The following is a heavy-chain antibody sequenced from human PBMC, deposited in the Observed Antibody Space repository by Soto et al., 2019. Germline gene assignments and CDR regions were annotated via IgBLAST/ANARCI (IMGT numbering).Heavy chain of an antibody. V-gene: IGHV4-39*01. CDR3: ARRWYDYVWGSYREYYFDY. CDR1: GGSISSSSYY. D-gene: IGHD3-16*02. CDR2: IYYSGST. J-gene: IGHJ4*02. Sequence: QLQLQESGPGLVKPSETLSLTCTVSGGSISSSSYYWGWIRQPPGKGLEWIGSIYYSGSTYYNPSHKSRVTISVDTSKNQCSLKLSSVTAADTAVYYCARRWYDYVWGSYREYYFDYWGQGTLVTVSS.